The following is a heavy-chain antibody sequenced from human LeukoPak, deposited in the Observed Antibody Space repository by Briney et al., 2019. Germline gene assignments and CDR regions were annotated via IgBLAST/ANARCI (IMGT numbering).Heavy chain of an antibody. Sequence: SETLSLTCTVSGGSVNSGGYYWTWIRQHPGKGLEWLGYIYYSGRTYYNPSLKSRITISLDTSKNQFSLNLTSVSAANTAFYFCARSSDYGDYDWGQGTLITVSS. D-gene: IGHD4-17*01. CDR3: ARSSDYGDYD. V-gene: IGHV4-31*03. CDR1: GGSVNSGGYY. J-gene: IGHJ4*02. CDR2: IYYSGRT.